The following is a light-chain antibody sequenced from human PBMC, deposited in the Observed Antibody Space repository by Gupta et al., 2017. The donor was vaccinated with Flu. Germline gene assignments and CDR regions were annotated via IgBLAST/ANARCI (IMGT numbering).Light chain of an antibody. CDR2: DDS. J-gene: IGLJ3*02. V-gene: IGLV3-21*02. Sequence: SYVLTQPPSVSVAPGQTARIACGGNNIGSKSVHWYQQKPGQAPVLVVYDDSERPSGIPERFSGTNSGNTATLTISRVEAGDEADYYCQVWDGGSGHALFGGGTKLTVL. CDR3: QVWDGGSGHAL. CDR1: NIGSKS.